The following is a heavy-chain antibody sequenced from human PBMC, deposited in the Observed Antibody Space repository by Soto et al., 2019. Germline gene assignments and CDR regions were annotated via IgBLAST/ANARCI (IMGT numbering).Heavy chain of an antibody. V-gene: IGHV4-34*01. CDR2: INHSGST. CDR1: GGSFSGYY. D-gene: IGHD3-10*01. CDR3: ARAHGLLWFGEFPLDY. J-gene: IGHJ4*02. Sequence: QVQLQQWGAGLLKPSETLSLTCAVYGGSFSGYYWSWIRQPPGKGLEWIGEINHSGSTNYNPSLKRPFTLSXAAXKXPFSLRPSTVTAAATAGYHCARAHGLLWFGEFPLDYWGQGTLVTVSS.